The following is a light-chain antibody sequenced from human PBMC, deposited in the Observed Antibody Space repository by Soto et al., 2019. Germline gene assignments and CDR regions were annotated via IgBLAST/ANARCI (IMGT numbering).Light chain of an antibody. CDR3: QQYGSSPLT. V-gene: IGKV3-20*01. CDR1: QSVSSIY. Sequence: EIVMTQSPGTLSLSPGERATLSCRASQSVSSIYLAWYQQQPGPPPRLLIYGASIRATGIPDRCSGSGSGIDFTLTISRLEPEDFAVYYCQQYGSSPLTFGGGTKVEIK. CDR2: GAS. J-gene: IGKJ4*01.